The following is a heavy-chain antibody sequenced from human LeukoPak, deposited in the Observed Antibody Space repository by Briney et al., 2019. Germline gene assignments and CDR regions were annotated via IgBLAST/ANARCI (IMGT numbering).Heavy chain of an antibody. CDR3: AAVVVSGTPYFDY. Sequence: SETLSLTCTVSGGSIRSYYWTWVRQPPGKGLEWIGYMYYTGSTKYNPSLKSRVSISVDTSKNQFPLTLTSVTAADTAVYYCAAVVVSGTPYFDYWGQGTLVTVSS. CDR1: GGSIRSYY. V-gene: IGHV4-59*03. CDR2: MYYTGST. D-gene: IGHD2-21*02. J-gene: IGHJ4*02.